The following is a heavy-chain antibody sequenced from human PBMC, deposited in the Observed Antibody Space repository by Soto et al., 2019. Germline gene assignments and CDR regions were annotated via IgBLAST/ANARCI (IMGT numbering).Heavy chain of an antibody. D-gene: IGHD2-15*01. J-gene: IGHJ5*02. CDR1: GGTFSSYA. V-gene: IGHV1-69*13. CDR3: ARAFGYCSGGSCYDDYGDPRVWSDP. CDR2: IIPIFGTA. Sequence: ASVKVSCKASGGTFSSYAISWVRQAPGQGLEWMGGIIPIFGTANYAQKFQGRVTITADESTSTAYMELSSLRSEDTAVYYCARAFGYCSGGSCYDDYGDPRVWSDPWGQGTLVTVSS.